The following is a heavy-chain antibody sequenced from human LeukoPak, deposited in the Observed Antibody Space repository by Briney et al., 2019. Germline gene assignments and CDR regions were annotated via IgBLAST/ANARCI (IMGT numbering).Heavy chain of an antibody. CDR1: GFTFSNYG. CDR3: SNGYYYGSGSYYKEAFDI. V-gene: IGHV3-30*18. D-gene: IGHD3-10*01. CDR2: ISYDGSNK. Sequence: GRSLRLSCAASGFTFSNYGMHWVRQAPGKGLEWVVVISYDGSNKYYADSVKGRFTISRDNSKNTLYLQMNSLRAEDTAVYYCSNGYYYGSGSYYKEAFDIWGQGTMVTVSS. J-gene: IGHJ3*02.